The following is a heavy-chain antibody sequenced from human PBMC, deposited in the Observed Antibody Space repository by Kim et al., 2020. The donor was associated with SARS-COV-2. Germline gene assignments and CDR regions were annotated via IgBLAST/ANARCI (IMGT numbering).Heavy chain of an antibody. CDR3: ARGGELLWFGERYYFDY. Sequence: KGRLTISRDKSKNTLYLQMNSLRAEDTAVYYCARGGELLWFGERYYFDYWGQGTLVTVSS. J-gene: IGHJ4*02. V-gene: IGHV3-64*04. D-gene: IGHD3-10*01.